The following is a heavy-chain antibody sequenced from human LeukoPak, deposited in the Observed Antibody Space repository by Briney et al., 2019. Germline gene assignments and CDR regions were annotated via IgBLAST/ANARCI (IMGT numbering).Heavy chain of an antibody. D-gene: IGHD2-2*01. J-gene: IGHJ4*02. CDR2: IYYSGNT. CDR1: GGSISSSSSY. Sequence: SETLSLTCTVSGGSISSSSSYWGWIRQPPGKGLEWIGSIYYSGNTYYNPSLKSRVTISVDTSKNQFSLKLSSVTAADTAVYYCARAKPYCSSTSCSDYWGQGTLVTVSS. V-gene: IGHV4-39*01. CDR3: ARAKPYCSSTSCSDY.